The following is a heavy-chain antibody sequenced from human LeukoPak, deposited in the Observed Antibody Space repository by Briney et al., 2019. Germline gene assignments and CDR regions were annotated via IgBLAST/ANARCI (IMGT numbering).Heavy chain of an antibody. J-gene: IGHJ6*03. D-gene: IGHD6-6*01. CDR3: ARGTDIYSSSSYYYYYMDV. V-gene: IGHV4-59*01. CDR1: GGSISSYY. Sequence: SETLSLTCTVSGGSISSYYWSWIRQPPGKGLEWIGYIYYSGSTNYNPSLKSRVTISVDTSKNQFSLKLSSVTAADTAVYYCARGTDIYSSSSYYYYYMDVWGKGTTVTVSS. CDR2: IYYSGST.